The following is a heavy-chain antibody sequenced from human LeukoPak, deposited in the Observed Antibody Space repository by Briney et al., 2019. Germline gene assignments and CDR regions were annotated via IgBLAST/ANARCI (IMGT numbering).Heavy chain of an antibody. V-gene: IGHV3-23*01. J-gene: IGHJ4*02. CDR3: AGSYCSSTSCFLRGLYYLDY. Sequence: GGSLRLSCAASAFTFSSYAMRWVRQAPGKGLEWVSAISGSGGSTYYADYVKGPFTISRDNTKNTLYLQMNSLRAENTAVYYCAGSYCSSTSCFLRGLYYLDYWGQGTLVTVSS. CDR2: ISGSGGST. D-gene: IGHD2-2*01. CDR1: AFTFSSYA.